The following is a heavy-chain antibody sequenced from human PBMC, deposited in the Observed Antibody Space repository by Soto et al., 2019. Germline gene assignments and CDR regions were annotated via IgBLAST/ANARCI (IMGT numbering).Heavy chain of an antibody. Sequence: ASVKDSCKAPGYTFTSYGISWVRQAPGQGLEWMGWISAYNGNTNYAQKLQGRVTMTTDTSTSTAHMELRSRRSDDTAVYYCARESSSSCHDYWGQGTLVTVSS. CDR1: GYTFTSYG. CDR3: ARESSSSCHDY. J-gene: IGHJ4*02. D-gene: IGHD6-13*01. CDR2: ISAYNGNT. V-gene: IGHV1-18*01.